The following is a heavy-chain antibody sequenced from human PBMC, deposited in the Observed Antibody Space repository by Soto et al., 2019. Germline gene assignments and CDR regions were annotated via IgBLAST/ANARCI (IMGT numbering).Heavy chain of an antibody. V-gene: IGHV1-69*06. CDR1: GGTFSSYA. D-gene: IGHD6-13*01. CDR3: ARTGYSSSWYYYYYCMDV. CDR2: IIPIFGTA. Sequence: QVQLVQSGAEVKKPGSSVKVSCKASGGTFSSYAISWVRQAPGQGLEWMGGIIPIFGTANYAQKFQGRVTITADKSTSTAYMELSSLRSEDTAVYYCARTGYSSSWYYYYYCMDVWGQGTTVTVSS. J-gene: IGHJ6*02.